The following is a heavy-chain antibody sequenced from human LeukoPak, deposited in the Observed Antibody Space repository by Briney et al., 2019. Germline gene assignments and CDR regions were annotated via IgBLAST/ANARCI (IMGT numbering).Heavy chain of an antibody. CDR2: ISSSSSYI. CDR1: GFTFSSYS. J-gene: IGHJ4*02. V-gene: IGHV3-21*01. D-gene: IGHD3-10*01. CDR3: ARGGGSGSYFLDY. Sequence: PGGSLRLSCAASGFTFSSYSMNWVRQAPGKGLEWVSSISSSSSYIYYADSVKGRFTISRDNAKNSLYLQMNSLRAEDTAVYYCARGGGSGSYFLDYWGRGTLATVSS.